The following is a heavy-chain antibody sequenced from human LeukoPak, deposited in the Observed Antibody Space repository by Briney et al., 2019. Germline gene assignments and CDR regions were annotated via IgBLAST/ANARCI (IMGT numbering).Heavy chain of an antibody. CDR3: PRETYSNPDY. CDR1: GFTFSSYA. Sequence: PGGPLRLSCAASGFTFSSYAMHWVRQAPGKGLEGVAVIGFDGSNKYYADSVKGRFTVSRDNSKNTLYLQMNSLRAEDTAVYYFPRETYSNPDYWGQGTLVTVSS. D-gene: IGHD4-11*01. V-gene: IGHV3-33*01. J-gene: IGHJ4*02. CDR2: IGFDGSNK.